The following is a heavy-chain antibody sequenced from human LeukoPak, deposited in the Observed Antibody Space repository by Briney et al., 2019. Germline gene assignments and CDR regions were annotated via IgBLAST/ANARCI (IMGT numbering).Heavy chain of an antibody. CDR3: AKDSGLRWIGENYYYMDV. V-gene: IGHV3-23*01. CDR2: ISGSGGRT. D-gene: IGHD3-10*01. Sequence: GGSLRLSCAASGFTFSSAGMSWVRQAPGKGLEWVSTISGSGGRTYYANSVKGRFTISRDNSKNTLYLQMSSLRAEDTAVYYCAKDSGLRWIGENYYYMDVWGKGTTVTISS. J-gene: IGHJ6*03. CDR1: GFTFSSAG.